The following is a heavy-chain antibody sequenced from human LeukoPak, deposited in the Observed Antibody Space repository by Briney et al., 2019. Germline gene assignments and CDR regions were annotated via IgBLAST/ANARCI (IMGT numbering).Heavy chain of an antibody. CDR1: GGSISSYY. Sequence: SETLSLTCTVSGGSISSYYWSWIRQPPGKGLEWIGYIYYSGSTNYNPSLKSRVTISVDTSKNQFSLKLSSVTAADTAVYYCARVPWTGYSSGYGAFDIWGQGTMVTVSS. CDR3: ARVPWTGYSSGYGAFDI. V-gene: IGHV4-59*08. D-gene: IGHD6-25*01. J-gene: IGHJ3*02. CDR2: IYYSGST.